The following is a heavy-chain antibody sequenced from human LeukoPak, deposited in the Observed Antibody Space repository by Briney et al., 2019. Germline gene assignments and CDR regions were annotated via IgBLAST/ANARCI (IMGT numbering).Heavy chain of an antibody. V-gene: IGHV1-24*01. D-gene: IGHD6-6*01. CDR3: STHIAARPGFDY. J-gene: IGHJ4*02. CDR2: FDPEDGET. Sequence: ASVKVSCKVSGYTLTELSMHWVRQAPGKGLEWMGGFDPEDGETIYAQTFQGRVTMTEDTSTDTAYMELSSLRSEDTAVYYCSTHIAARPGFDYWGQGTLVTVSS. CDR1: GYTLTELS.